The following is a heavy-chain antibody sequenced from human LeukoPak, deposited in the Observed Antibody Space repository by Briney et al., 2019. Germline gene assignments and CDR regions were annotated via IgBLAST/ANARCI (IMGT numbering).Heavy chain of an antibody. CDR2: IYYSGST. V-gene: IGHV4-39*07. Sequence: PSETLSLTCTVSGGSISGSSYYWGWIRQPPGKGLEWIGSIYYSGSTYYNPSLKSRATISVDTSKNQFSLKLSSVTAADTAVYYCAQARAAAGSPYNWFDPWGQGTLVTVSS. J-gene: IGHJ5*02. CDR1: GGSISGSSYY. D-gene: IGHD6-13*01. CDR3: AQARAAAGSPYNWFDP.